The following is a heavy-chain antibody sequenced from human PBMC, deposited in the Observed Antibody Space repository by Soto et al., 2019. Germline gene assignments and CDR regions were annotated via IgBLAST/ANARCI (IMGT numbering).Heavy chain of an antibody. D-gene: IGHD1-26*01. CDR1: GYTFTSYD. J-gene: IGHJ4*02. CDR3: ANTDISGSYYGFTFDY. CDR2: MNPNSGNT. Sequence: AASVKVSCKASGYTFTSYDINWVRQATGQGLEWMGWMNPNSGNTGYAQKFQGRVTMTRNTSISTAYMELNSLRPEDTAVYYCANTDISGSYYGFTFDYWGQGTPVTVSS. V-gene: IGHV1-8*01.